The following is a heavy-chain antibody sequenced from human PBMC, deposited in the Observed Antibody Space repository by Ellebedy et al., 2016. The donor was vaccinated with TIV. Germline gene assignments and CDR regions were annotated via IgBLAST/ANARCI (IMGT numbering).Heavy chain of an antibody. CDR3: ARGSTVRDAGYYYYYGMDV. CDR1: GGSFSGYY. Sequence: SETLSLTCAVYGGSFSGYYWSWIRQPPGKGLEWIGEINHSGSTNYNPSLKSRVTISVDTSKNQFSLKLSSVTAADTAVYYCARGSTVRDAGYYYYYGMDVWGQGTTVTVSS. J-gene: IGHJ6*02. V-gene: IGHV4-34*01. CDR2: INHSGST. D-gene: IGHD3-10*01.